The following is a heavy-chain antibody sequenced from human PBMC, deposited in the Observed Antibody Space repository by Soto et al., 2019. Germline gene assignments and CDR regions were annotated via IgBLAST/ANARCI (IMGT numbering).Heavy chain of an antibody. V-gene: IGHV4-59*08. CDR2: IYYRGST. Sequence: IPSLTCAVAGGSISSYFWRWFRQSPRKGLEWIGYIYYRGSTNYNLSREGRVSRSVATSNSQFSLKLRSVTAADMAVYYCAGAPGGYFDYWGQGTLVTVSS. D-gene: IGHD2-15*01. J-gene: IGHJ4*02. CDR3: AGAPGGYFDY. CDR1: GGSISSYF.